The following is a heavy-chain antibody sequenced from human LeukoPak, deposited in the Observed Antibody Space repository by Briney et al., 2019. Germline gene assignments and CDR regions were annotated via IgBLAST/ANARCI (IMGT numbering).Heavy chain of an antibody. CDR3: ARGSRFGVVGRDAFDI. D-gene: IGHD3-3*01. J-gene: IGHJ3*02. Sequence: PGGSLRLSCAASGFTFSRYSMNWVRQAPGKGLEWVSSISISSNYIYYADSVKGRFTISRDNTKNSLYLQVNSLRAEDTAVYYCARGSRFGVVGRDAFDIWGQGTVVTVSS. CDR2: ISISSNYI. V-gene: IGHV3-21*01. CDR1: GFTFSRYS.